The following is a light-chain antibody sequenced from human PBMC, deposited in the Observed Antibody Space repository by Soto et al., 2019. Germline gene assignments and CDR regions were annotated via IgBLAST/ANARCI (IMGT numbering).Light chain of an antibody. CDR1: TSSIGSNA. J-gene: IGLJ1*01. Sequence: QSVLTQSPSASGTPGQRITIYCSGSTSSIGSNAVNWYQQFPGTAPTFLIYNDDQRPSGVPDRSSGSKSGTSASLAISGLHSEDEADYYCATWDDSLNAFVFGTGTKVTVL. V-gene: IGLV1-44*01. CDR3: ATWDDSLNAFV. CDR2: NDD.